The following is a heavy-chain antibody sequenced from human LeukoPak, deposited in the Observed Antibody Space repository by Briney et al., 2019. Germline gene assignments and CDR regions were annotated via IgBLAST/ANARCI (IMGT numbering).Heavy chain of an antibody. V-gene: IGHV1-18*04. CDR1: GYTFTSYY. D-gene: IGHD1-26*01. CDR3: ARDNSVGDYAWWFDP. J-gene: IGHJ5*02. CDR2: ISAYNGNT. Sequence: ASAKVSCKASGYTFTSYYMHWVRQAPGQGLEWMGWISAYNGNTNYAQKLQGRVTMTTDTSTSTAYMELSSLRSDDTAVYFCARDNSVGDYAWWFDPWGQGTLVTVSS.